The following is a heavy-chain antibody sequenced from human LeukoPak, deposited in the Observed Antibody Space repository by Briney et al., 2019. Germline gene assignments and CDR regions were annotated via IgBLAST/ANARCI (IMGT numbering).Heavy chain of an antibody. D-gene: IGHD6-13*01. V-gene: IGHV3-49*03. CDR2: IRGKGYGGTT. CDR1: GFTFGDYA. Sequence: PGRSLRLSCTASGFTFGDYAMSWFRQAPGKGLEGVGFIRGKGYGGTTEYAASVKGRFTISRDDSKSIAYLQMSSLKTEDTAVYYCTRERSTGSSWYYFDYWGQGTLVTVSS. CDR3: TRERSTGSSWYYFDY. J-gene: IGHJ4*02.